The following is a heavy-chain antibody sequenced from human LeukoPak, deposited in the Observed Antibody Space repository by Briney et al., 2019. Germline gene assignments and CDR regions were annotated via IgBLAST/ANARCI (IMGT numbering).Heavy chain of an antibody. D-gene: IGHD6-19*01. CDR1: GYSFANYW. CDR3: ARLPAGSSGWPDY. Sequence: GEPLKISCKGSGYSFANYWIGWVRQMPGKGLEWMGIIYPGDSQTRYSPSFQGQVTISADKSISTAYLQWSSLKASDSAIYYCARLPAGSSGWPDYWGQGTLATVSA. V-gene: IGHV5-51*01. J-gene: IGHJ4*02. CDR2: IYPGDSQT.